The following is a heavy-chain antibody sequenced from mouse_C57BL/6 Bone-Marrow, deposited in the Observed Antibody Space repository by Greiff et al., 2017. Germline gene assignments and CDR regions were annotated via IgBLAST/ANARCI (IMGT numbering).Heavy chain of an antibody. CDR2: ISSGSSTI. CDR1: GFTFSDYG. CDR3: ARYDWYYAMDY. Sequence: EVQLVASGGGLVKPGGSLKLSCAASGFTFSDYGMHWVRQAPEKGLEWVAYISSGSSTIYYADTVKGRFTISRDNAKNTLFLQMTSLRSEDTAMYYCARYDWYYAMDYWGQGTSVTVSS. V-gene: IGHV5-17*01. J-gene: IGHJ4*01. D-gene: IGHD2-12*01.